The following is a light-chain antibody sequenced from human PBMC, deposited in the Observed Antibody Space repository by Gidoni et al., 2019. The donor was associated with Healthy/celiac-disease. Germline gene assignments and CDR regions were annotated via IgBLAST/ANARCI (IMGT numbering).Light chain of an antibody. CDR1: QSISSW. J-gene: IGKJ2*01. Sequence: DIQMTQSPSTLSASVGDRVTITCRASQSISSWLAWYQQKPGKAPKLLIYKASSLESGVQSRFSGSGSATEFTLTISSLQPDDFATYYCQQYNSYSSFGQGTKLEIK. CDR3: QQYNSYSS. V-gene: IGKV1-5*03. CDR2: KAS.